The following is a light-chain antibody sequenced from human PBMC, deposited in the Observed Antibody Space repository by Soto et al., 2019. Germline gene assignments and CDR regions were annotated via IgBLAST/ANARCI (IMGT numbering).Light chain of an antibody. J-gene: IGKJ5*01. CDR2: GAS. CDR3: QQFDDSVT. Sequence: EIVLTQSPATLSLSPGERATLSCRASQSVHNYLAWYQQKPGQAPRLLMYGASDRATGTPGRFSGSGSGTDFTLTISGLEPEDSAVYYCQQFDDSVTFGQGTRLEIK. CDR1: QSVHNY. V-gene: IGKV3-11*01.